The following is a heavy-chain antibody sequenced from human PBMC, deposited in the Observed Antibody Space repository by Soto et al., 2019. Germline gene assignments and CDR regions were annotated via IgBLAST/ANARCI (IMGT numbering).Heavy chain of an antibody. CDR3: ASVVGATRTGAFDI. CDR1: GGTFSSYA. CDR2: IIPIFGTA. Sequence: ASVKVSCKASGGTFSSYAISWVRQAPGQGLEWMGGIIPIFGTANYAQKFQGRVTITADESTSTAYMELSSLRSEDTAVYYCASVVGATRTGAFDIWGQGTMVTGSS. V-gene: IGHV1-69*13. D-gene: IGHD1-26*01. J-gene: IGHJ3*02.